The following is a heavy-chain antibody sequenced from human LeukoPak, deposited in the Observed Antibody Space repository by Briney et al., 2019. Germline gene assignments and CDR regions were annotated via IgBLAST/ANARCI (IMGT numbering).Heavy chain of an antibody. D-gene: IGHD3-3*01. CDR1: GFTVSSNY. J-gene: IGHJ4*02. Sequence: QPGGSLRLSCAASGFTVSSNYMSWVRQAPGKGLEWVSVIYSGGSTYYADSVKGRFTISRDNSENTLHLQMNSLRAEDTAVYYCARVAYYDFWSGYFYLWGQGTLVTVSS. CDR2: IYSGGST. CDR3: ARVAYYDFWSGYFYL. V-gene: IGHV3-66*02.